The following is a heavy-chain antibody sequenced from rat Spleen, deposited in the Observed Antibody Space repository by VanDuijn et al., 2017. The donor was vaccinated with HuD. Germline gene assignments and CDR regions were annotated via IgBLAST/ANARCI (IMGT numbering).Heavy chain of an antibody. J-gene: IGHJ2*01. V-gene: IGHV5-7*01. CDR2: ISYDGSST. CDR3: TRDRILRSTGFDY. D-gene: IGHD1-6*01. CDR1: GFTFSNYY. Sequence: EVQLVESGGGLVQPGRSMKLSCAASGFTFSNYYMAWVRQAPKKGLEWVATISYDGSSTYYRDSVKGRFTISRDNAKSTLYLKMDSLRSEDTATYYCTRDRILRSTGFDYWGQGVMVTVSS.